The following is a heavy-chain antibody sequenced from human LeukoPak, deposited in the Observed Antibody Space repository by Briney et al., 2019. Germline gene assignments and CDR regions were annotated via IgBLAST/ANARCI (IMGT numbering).Heavy chain of an antibody. CDR1: GYLFSSYT. D-gene: IGHD3-16*01. Sequence: ASVKVSCKASGYLFSSYTMNWVRQAPGQGLEWMGRININTGKPTYAQAFTGRFVFSFDTSVSTAYLQISSLQTEDTAMYYCARAYYDYVWGNLGLGYWGQGTLVTVSP. J-gene: IGHJ4*02. CDR2: ININTGKP. V-gene: IGHV7-4-1*02. CDR3: ARAYYDYVWGNLGLGY.